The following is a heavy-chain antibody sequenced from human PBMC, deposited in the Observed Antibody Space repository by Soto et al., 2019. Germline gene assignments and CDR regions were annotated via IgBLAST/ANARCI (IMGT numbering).Heavy chain of an antibody. V-gene: IGHV4-31*03. CDR1: GGSISSGGYY. CDR3: ARVCGRECHYGMDV. J-gene: IGHJ6*02. CDR2: IYYSGIT. D-gene: IGHD2-15*01. Sequence: SEPLCLTCTVSGGSISSGGYYWSWIRQHPGKGLEWIVFIYYSGITYYNPSIKSRATISVDTSKNQFSLKLSSVTAADTAVYYCARVCGRECHYGMDVWGQGTTVTVSS.